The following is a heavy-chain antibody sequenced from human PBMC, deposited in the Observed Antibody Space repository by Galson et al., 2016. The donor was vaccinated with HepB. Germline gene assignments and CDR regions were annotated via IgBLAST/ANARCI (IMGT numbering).Heavy chain of an antibody. J-gene: IGHJ5*02. V-gene: IGHV3-30-3*01. CDR2: ISYDGTNK. Sequence: SLRLSCAASGFTFSSYAIHWVRQAPGKGLEWVAVISYDGTNKYYADSAKGRFTISRDNSKHSLYLQMNSLRPEDTAVYYCAKEGHHDFWSGYYNWFAPWGQGTLVTVSS. CDR1: GFTFSSYA. D-gene: IGHD3-3*01. CDR3: AKEGHHDFWSGYYNWFAP.